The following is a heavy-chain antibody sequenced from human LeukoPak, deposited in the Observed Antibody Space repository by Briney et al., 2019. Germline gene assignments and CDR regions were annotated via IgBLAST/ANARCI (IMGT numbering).Heavy chain of an antibody. V-gene: IGHV4-31*03. J-gene: IGHJ4*02. CDR2: IYYSGST. D-gene: IGHD3-22*01. CDR1: GGSISSGGYY. CDR3: ASAYENYYDSSGYFDY. Sequence: KPSETLSLTCTVSGGSISSGGYYWSWIRQHPGKGLEWIVYIYYSGSTYYNPSLKSRVTISVDTSKNQFSLKLSSVTAADTAVYYCASAYENYYDSSGYFDYWGQGTLVTVSS.